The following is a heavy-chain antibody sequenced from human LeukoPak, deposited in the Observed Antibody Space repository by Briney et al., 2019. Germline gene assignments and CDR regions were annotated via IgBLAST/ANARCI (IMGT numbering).Heavy chain of an antibody. J-gene: IGHJ5*02. CDR2: IYYSGST. CDR1: GGSISSYY. V-gene: IGHV4-59*01. CDR3: ARIVPAAIPDNWFDP. D-gene: IGHD2-2*02. Sequence: PSETLSLTCTVSGGSISSYYWSWIRQPPGKGLEWIGYIYYSGSTNYNPSLKSRVTISVDTSKNQFSLKLSSETAADTAVYYCARIVPAAIPDNWFDPWGQGTLVTVSS.